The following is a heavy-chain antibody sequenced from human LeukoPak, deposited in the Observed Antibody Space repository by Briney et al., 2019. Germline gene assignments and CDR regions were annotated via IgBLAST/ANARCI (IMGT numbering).Heavy chain of an antibody. V-gene: IGHV3-7*01. D-gene: IGHD2-8*02. CDR3: ARHWWHGLDI. Sequence: GGSLRLSCAASGFTFTNYWMTWVRQAPGKGLEWVANISQDGSGESYVDSVKGRFTISIDNAKNSVSLQMHGLRVEDTAVYYCARHWWHGLDIWGHGTLVTVSS. CDR1: GFTFTNYW. CDR2: ISQDGSGE. J-gene: IGHJ3*02.